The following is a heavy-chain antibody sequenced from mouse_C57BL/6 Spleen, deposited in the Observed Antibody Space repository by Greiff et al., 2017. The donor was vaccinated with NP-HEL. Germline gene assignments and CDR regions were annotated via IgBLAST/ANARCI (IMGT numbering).Heavy chain of an antibody. J-gene: IGHJ1*03. CDR2: IYPGDGDT. CDR3: ARELPADFDV. CDR1: GYAFSSSW. D-gene: IGHD2-12*01. Sequence: VQLQQSGPELVKPGASVKISCKASGYAFSSSWMNWVKQRPGKGLEWIGRIYPGDGDTNYNGKFKGKATLTADKSSSTAYMQLSSLTSEDSAVYFCARELPADFDVWGTGTTVTVSS. V-gene: IGHV1-82*01.